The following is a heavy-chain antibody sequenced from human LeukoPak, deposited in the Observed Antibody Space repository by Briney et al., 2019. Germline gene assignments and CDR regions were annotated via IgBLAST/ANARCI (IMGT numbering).Heavy chain of an antibody. CDR1: GFTFSDYY. J-gene: IGHJ2*01. Sequence: GGSLRLSCAASGFTFSDYYVNWIRQAPGKGLEWVSYISSSGNSIYYADSVKGRFTISRDNAKNSLYLQMNSLRAEDTAMYYCARDGRGFDLWGRGTLVTVSS. CDR3: ARDGRGFDL. CDR2: ISSSGNSI. V-gene: IGHV3-11*04.